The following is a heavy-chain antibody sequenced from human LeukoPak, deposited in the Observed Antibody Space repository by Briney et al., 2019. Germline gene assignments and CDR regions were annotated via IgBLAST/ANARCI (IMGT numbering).Heavy chain of an antibody. Sequence: GGSLRLSCAASGFTFSSYAMNWVRQAPGKGLEWVSSISSSSSYIYYADSVKGRFTISRDNARNSLYLQMNSLRAEDTAVYYCVRGKANYGSGSDVWGRGTTVTVSS. CDR1: GFTFSSYA. CDR3: VRGKANYGSGSDV. J-gene: IGHJ6*04. D-gene: IGHD3-10*01. V-gene: IGHV3-21*01. CDR2: ISSSSSYI.